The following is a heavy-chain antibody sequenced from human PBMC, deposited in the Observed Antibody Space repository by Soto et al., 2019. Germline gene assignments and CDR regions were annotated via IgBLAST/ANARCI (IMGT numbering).Heavy chain of an antibody. CDR2: ISSSSSYI. CDR1: GFTFDDYA. J-gene: IGHJ4*02. V-gene: IGHV3-21*01. D-gene: IGHD6-19*01. CDR3: ARVSERGGWYAGLFDY. Sequence: GGSLRLSCAASGFTFDDYAMHWVRQAPGKGLEWVSSISSSSSYIYYADSVKGRFTISRDNAKNSLYLQMNSLRAEDTAVYYCARVSERGGWYAGLFDYWGQGTLVTVSS.